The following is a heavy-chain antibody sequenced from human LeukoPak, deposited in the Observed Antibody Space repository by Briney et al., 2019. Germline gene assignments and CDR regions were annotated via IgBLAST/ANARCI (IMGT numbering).Heavy chain of an antibody. D-gene: IGHD3-16*01. Sequence: GRSLRLSCAASGFTFSSYCMHWVRQAPGKGLEWVAVISYDGSNKYHADSVKGRFTISRDNSKNTLYLQMNSLRAEDTAVYYCAKDGGGWFDPWGQGTLVTVSS. CDR1: GFTFSSYC. CDR3: AKDGGGWFDP. CDR2: ISYDGSNK. J-gene: IGHJ5*02. V-gene: IGHV3-30*18.